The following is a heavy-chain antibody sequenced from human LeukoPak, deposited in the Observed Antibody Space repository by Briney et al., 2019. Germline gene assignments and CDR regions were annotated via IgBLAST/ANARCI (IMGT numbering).Heavy chain of an antibody. V-gene: IGHV4-59*08. CDR1: GGSISSYY. CDR2: IYYSGST. CDR3: ATTTLYSSGWYAVFDY. J-gene: IGHJ4*02. D-gene: IGHD6-19*01. Sequence: NPSETLSLTCTVSGGSISSYYWSWIRQPPGKGLEWIGYIYYSGSTNYNPSLKSRVTISVDTSKNQFSLKLSSVTAADTAVYHCATTTLYSSGWYAVFDYWGQGTLVTVSS.